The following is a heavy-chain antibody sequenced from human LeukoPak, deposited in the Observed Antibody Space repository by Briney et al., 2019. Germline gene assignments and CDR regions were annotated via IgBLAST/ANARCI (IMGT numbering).Heavy chain of an antibody. J-gene: IGHJ5*02. CDR2: INHSGST. Sequence: PSETLSLTCTVTGGSISSGGYYWSWIRQPPGKGLEWIGEINHSGSTNYNPSLKSRVTISVDTSKNQFSLKLSSVTAADTAVYYCARGPVGSGSSWGQGTLVTVSS. CDR1: GGSISSGGYY. V-gene: IGHV4-39*07. CDR3: ARGPVGSGSS. D-gene: IGHD3-10*01.